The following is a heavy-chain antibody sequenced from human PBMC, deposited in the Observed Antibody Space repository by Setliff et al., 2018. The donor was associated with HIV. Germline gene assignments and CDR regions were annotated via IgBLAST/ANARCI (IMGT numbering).Heavy chain of an antibody. CDR3: ARDLFTSGSDRSRQAGYYYYYHMDV. CDR2: ISTHSVYSVNK. V-gene: IGHV1-18*01. Sequence: ASVKVSCKASGYTFTSYGITWVRQAPGQGLEWIGWISTHSVYSVNKNYAQKFQGRVTLTTDTSTSTAYMELRSLRSDDTAVYYCARDLFTSGSDRSRQAGYYYYYHMDVWGKGTTVTVSS. CDR1: GYTFTSYG. D-gene: IGHD3-10*01. J-gene: IGHJ6*03.